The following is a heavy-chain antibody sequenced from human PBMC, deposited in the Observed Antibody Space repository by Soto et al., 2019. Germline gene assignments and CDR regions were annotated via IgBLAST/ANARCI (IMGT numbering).Heavy chain of an antibody. CDR1: GDSISSYY. J-gene: IGHJ4*02. CDR3: ALRSMAVVKEY. Sequence: QVQLQESGPGLVKPSENLSLTCAVSGDSISSYYCMWILQPPGKGLESIGYLYYGRSANYNPSLRSRVTLSVDTTTNQCSLTLSSMTAANTAVYYCALRSMAVVKEYWGEGTLVTVSS. V-gene: IGHV4-59*01. D-gene: IGHD3-22*01. CDR2: LYYGRSA.